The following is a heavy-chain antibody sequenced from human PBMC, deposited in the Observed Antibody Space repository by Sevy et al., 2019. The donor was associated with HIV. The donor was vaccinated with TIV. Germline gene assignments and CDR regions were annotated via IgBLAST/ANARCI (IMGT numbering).Heavy chain of an antibody. V-gene: IGHV4-59*08. CDR1: GGPISNYY. J-gene: IGHJ4*01. CDR2: IFYSGST. CDR3: ARWPTRYYFDY. D-gene: IGHD5-12*01. Sequence: SETLSLTCTVSGGPISNYYWSWIRQPPGKGLEWIGYIFYSGSTNYNPSLKSRVTISLDTSKNQFSLRLSSVTAADTALYYCARWPTRYYFDYWGHGTLVTVSS.